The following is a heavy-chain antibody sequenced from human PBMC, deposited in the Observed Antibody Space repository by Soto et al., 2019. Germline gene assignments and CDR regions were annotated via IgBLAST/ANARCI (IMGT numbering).Heavy chain of an antibody. J-gene: IGHJ4*02. CDR2: INQDGSMK. CDR1: GFALSPSW. D-gene: IGHD1-1*01. V-gene: IGHV3-7*03. CDR3: ARLTEAVTTFVY. Sequence: GGSLRLSCEVSGFALSPSWMSWVRQAPGKGLEWVASINQDGSMKHYVDSVRGRFTISRDNAKNSLFLQMNSLSAEDTAVYYCARLTEAVTTFVYWGQGTPVTSPQ.